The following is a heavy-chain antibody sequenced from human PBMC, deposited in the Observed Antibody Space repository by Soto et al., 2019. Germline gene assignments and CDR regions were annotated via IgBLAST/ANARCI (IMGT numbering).Heavy chain of an antibody. CDR1: GFTFSNYA. J-gene: IGHJ3*01. CDR2: ISGGGGST. Sequence: EVQPLESGGGLVQPGGSLRLSCAASGFTFSNYAINWVRLAPGKGLEWVSGISGGGGSTYYADSVKGRFTIFRDTSKNTVFLQMNSLRADDTAVYYCAKGFIVVVTVLRPDDAFDVWGQGTMVTVSS. CDR3: AKGFIVVVTVLRPDDAFDV. D-gene: IGHD2-21*02. V-gene: IGHV3-23*01.